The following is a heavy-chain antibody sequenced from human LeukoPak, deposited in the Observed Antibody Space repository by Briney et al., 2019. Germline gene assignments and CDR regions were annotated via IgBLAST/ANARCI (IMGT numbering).Heavy chain of an antibody. CDR2: ISGSGGST. CDR1: GFTFSSYA. CDR3: AKSDYYDSSGYSDY. J-gene: IGHJ4*02. V-gene: IGHV3-23*01. Sequence: PGGSLRLSCAASGFTFSSYAMSWVRQAPGKGLEWVSGISGSGGSTYYADSVKGRFTISRDNSKNTLYLQMNSLRAEDTAVYYCAKSDYYDSSGYSDYWGQGTLVTVSS. D-gene: IGHD3-22*01.